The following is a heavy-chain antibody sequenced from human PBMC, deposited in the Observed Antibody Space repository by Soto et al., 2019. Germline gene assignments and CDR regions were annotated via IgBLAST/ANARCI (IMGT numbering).Heavy chain of an antibody. Sequence: QVQLQQWGAGLLKPSETLSLTCAVYGESFSGYYWSWIRQPPGKGLEWIGEINHSGSTNYNPSLQSRVTISVNTSKNQCSLQLSSVPAADTAVYYCARSYGSSWYMTFDYWGQGTLVTVSS. J-gene: IGHJ4*02. CDR3: ARSYGSSWYMTFDY. D-gene: IGHD6-13*01. V-gene: IGHV4-34*01. CDR2: INHSGST. CDR1: GESFSGYY.